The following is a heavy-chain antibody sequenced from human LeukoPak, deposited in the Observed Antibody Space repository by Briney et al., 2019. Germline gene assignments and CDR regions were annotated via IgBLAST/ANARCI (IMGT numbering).Heavy chain of an antibody. CDR1: GGSISSSSYF. CDR2: INQSGST. V-gene: IGHV4-39*07. D-gene: IGHD3-3*02. Sequence: KPSETLSLTCTVSGGSISSSSYFWGWIRQPPGKGLEWIGEINQSGSTNYNPSLKSRVTISFDTSKNQFSLKLSSVTAADTAVYYCARGRAFFDWGQGTLVTVSS. CDR3: ARGRAFFD. J-gene: IGHJ4*02.